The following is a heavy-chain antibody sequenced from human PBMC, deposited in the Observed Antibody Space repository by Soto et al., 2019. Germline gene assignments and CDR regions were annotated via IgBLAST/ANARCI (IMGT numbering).Heavy chain of an antibody. V-gene: IGHV4-34*01. Sequence: SETLSLTCAVYGGSFSGYYWSWIRQPPGKGLEWIGEINHSGSTNYNPSLKSRVTISVDTSKNQFSLKLSSVTAADTAVYYCASRIAAAELPGGSYNWFDPWGQGTLVTVSS. D-gene: IGHD6-13*01. CDR1: GGSFSGYY. CDR3: ASRIAAAELPGGSYNWFDP. J-gene: IGHJ5*02. CDR2: INHSGST.